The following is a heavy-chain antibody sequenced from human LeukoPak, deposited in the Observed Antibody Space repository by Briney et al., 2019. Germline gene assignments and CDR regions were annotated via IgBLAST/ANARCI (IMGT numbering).Heavy chain of an antibody. CDR2: ISSSGSTI. V-gene: IGHV3-48*03. CDR3: AELGITIIGGV. D-gene: IGHD3-10*02. Sequence: PGGSLRLSCAASGFTFSNYEMNWVRQAPGKGLEWVSYISSSGSTIYYADSVKGRFTISRDNAKNSLYLQMNSLRAEDTAVYYCAELGITIIGGVWGKGTTVTISS. J-gene: IGHJ6*04. CDR1: GFTFSNYE.